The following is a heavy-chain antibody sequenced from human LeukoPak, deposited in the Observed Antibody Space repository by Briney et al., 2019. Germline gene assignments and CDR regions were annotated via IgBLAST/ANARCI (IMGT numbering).Heavy chain of an antibody. V-gene: IGHV3-11*01. CDR2: ISLSGSTI. J-gene: IGHJ4*02. D-gene: IGHD2-2*01. CDR3: AREASCSSTTCYFDY. CDR1: GFNFSDFY. Sequence: GGSLRLSCAASGFNFSDFYVSWIRQAPGKGLEWLSSISLSGSTITYAASVKGRVTVSRDNAKNSVVLHILSLRADDTAVYYCAREASCSSTTCYFDYWGQGTLVTVSS.